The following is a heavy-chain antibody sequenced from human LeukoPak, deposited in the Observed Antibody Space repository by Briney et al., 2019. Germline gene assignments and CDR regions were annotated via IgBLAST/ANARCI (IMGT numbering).Heavy chain of an antibody. D-gene: IGHD4-17*01. V-gene: IGHV3-21*01. J-gene: IGHJ4*02. CDR2: ISSSSVSI. Sequence: PGGTLRLSCAASGFTFSSHGMNWVRQAPGKGLEWVSSISSSSVSINYADSVKGRFTISRDNSKNTLYLQMNSLRAEDTAVYYCAKDLTVTTPKNIDYWGQGTLVTVSS. CDR1: GFTFSSHG. CDR3: AKDLTVTTPKNIDY.